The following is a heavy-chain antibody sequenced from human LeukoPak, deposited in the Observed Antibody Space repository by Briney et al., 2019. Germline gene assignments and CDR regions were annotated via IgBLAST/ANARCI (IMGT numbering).Heavy chain of an antibody. V-gene: IGHV3-23*01. Sequence: PGGSLRLSCAASGFTFSIYAMSWVRQAPGKGLEWVSAISRSGGSTYYADSVKGRFTISRDNSKNTLYLQMNSLRAEDTAVYYCAKDLGASYSGSYLDYWGQGTLVTVSS. D-gene: IGHD1-26*01. CDR1: GFTFSIYA. J-gene: IGHJ4*02. CDR3: AKDLGASYSGSYLDY. CDR2: ISRSGGST.